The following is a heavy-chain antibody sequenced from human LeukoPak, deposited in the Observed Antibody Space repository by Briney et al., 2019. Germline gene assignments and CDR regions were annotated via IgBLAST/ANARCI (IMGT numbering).Heavy chain of an antibody. J-gene: IGHJ4*01. Sequence: GATVKISCKASGYTFTDYYMHWVQQAPGKGLEWMGRVDPEDGETIYAEKFQGRVTITADTSIDTAYMALSSLRSEDTAVYYCATDLSSLAARQAVGYWGQEPWSPSPQ. CDR2: VDPEDGET. D-gene: IGHD6-6*01. V-gene: IGHV1-69-2*01. CDR3: ATDLSSLAARQAVGY. CDR1: GYTFTDYY.